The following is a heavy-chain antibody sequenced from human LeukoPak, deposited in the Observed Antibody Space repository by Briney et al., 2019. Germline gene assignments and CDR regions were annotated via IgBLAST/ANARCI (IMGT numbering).Heavy chain of an antibody. Sequence: PGGSLRLSCAASGFIFSSYWMSWVRQAPGKGLEWVANIKQDGSEKYYVDSVKGRFAISRDNAKNSLYLQMNSLTAEDTAVYYCARESFAARWDWGQGTLVTVSS. J-gene: IGHJ4*02. CDR1: GFIFSSYW. CDR2: IKQDGSEK. CDR3: ARESFAARWD. V-gene: IGHV3-7*01. D-gene: IGHD6-6*01.